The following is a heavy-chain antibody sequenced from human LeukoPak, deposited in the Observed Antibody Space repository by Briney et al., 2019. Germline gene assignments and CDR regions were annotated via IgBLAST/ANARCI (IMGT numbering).Heavy chain of an antibody. V-gene: IGHV1-2*02. CDR1: GYTFTGYY. Sequence: ASVKVSCTASGYTFTGYYMHWVRQAPGQGLEWMGWINPNSGGTNYAQKFQGRVTMTRDTSISTAYMELSRLRSDDTAVYYCAREAVLMVYAAYYFDYWGQGTLVTVSS. J-gene: IGHJ4*02. CDR2: INPNSGGT. D-gene: IGHD2-8*01. CDR3: AREAVLMVYAAYYFDY.